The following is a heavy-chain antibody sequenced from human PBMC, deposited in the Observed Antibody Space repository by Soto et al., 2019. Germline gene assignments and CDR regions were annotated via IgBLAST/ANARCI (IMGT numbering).Heavy chain of an antibody. CDR1: GYTFTSYG. CDR3: AREGSGYDFSMYDY. V-gene: IGHV1-18*04. Sequence: ASVQVSCKASGYTFTSYGISWVRQAPGQGLEWMGWISAYNGNTNYAQKLQGRVTMTTDTSTSTAYMELRSLRSDDTAVYYCAREGSGYDFSMYDYWGQGTLVTVSS. CDR2: ISAYNGNT. J-gene: IGHJ4*02. D-gene: IGHD5-12*01.